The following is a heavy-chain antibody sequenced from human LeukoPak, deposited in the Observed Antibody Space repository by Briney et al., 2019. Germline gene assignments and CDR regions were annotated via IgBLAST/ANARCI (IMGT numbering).Heavy chain of an antibody. V-gene: IGHV3-23*01. D-gene: IGHD6-6*01. J-gene: IGHJ4*02. Sequence: PGGSLRLSCAASGFTFSSYAMSWVRQAPGKGLEWVSAISGSGGSTYYADSVKGRFTVARDNSKNTLFLQMNSLRAEDTAVYYCASSIAASIYWGQGTLVTVSS. CDR3: ASSIAASIY. CDR2: ISGSGGST. CDR1: GFTFSSYA.